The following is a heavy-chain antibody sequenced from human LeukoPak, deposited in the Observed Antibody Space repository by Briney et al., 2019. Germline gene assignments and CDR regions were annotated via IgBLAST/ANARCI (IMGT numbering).Heavy chain of an antibody. J-gene: IGHJ4*02. D-gene: IGHD3-3*01. V-gene: IGHV3-11*01. CDR1: GFTFSEYY. CDR3: ARDRLRIFGVVTYMFDY. Sequence: PGGSLRLSCAASGFTFSEYYMSWIRQAPGKGLEWVSYISSSGSTIYYADSVKGRFTISRDNAKNSLYLQMNSLRAEDTAVYYCARDRLRIFGVVTYMFDYWGQGTLVTVSS. CDR2: ISSSGSTI.